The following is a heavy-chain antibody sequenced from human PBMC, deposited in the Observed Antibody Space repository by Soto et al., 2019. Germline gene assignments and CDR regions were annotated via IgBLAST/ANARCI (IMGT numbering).Heavy chain of an antibody. CDR1: GYTFTGYY. CDR2: INPNSGGT. Sequence: ASVKVSCKASGYTFTGYYMHWVRQAPGQGLEWMGWINPNSGGTNYAQKFQGWVTMTRDTSISTAYMELSRLRSDDTAVYYCARGVVVPAAIVDYYYYMDVWGKGTTVTVSS. D-gene: IGHD2-2*01. V-gene: IGHV1-2*04. CDR3: ARGVVVPAAIVDYYYYMDV. J-gene: IGHJ6*03.